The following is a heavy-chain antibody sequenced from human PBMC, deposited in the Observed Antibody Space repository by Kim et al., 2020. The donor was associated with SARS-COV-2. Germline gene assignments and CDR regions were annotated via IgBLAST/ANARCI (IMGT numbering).Heavy chain of an antibody. Sequence: GGSLRLSCAASGFTFSSYGMHWVRQAPGKGLEWVAVIWYDGSNKYYADSVKGRFTISRDNSKNTLYLQMNSLRAEDTAVYYCAREVVVITGNDAFDIWGQGTMVTVSS. V-gene: IGHV3-33*01. CDR3: AREVVVITGNDAFDI. D-gene: IGHD3-22*01. CDR2: IWYDGSNK. J-gene: IGHJ3*02. CDR1: GFTFSSYG.